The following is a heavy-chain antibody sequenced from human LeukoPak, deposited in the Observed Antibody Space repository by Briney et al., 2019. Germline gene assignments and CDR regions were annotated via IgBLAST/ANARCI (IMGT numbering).Heavy chain of an antibody. CDR2: ISSSGGST. Sequence: GGSLRLSCAASGFTFSSYAMTWVRQAPGKGLEWVSAISSSGGSTYYADSVKGRFTISRDNSKNTLYLQMNTLRAEDTAVYYCAKVARGWYEGGAFDIWGQGTMVTVSS. CDR3: AKVARGWYEGGAFDI. CDR1: GFTFSSYA. J-gene: IGHJ3*02. D-gene: IGHD6-19*01. V-gene: IGHV3-23*01.